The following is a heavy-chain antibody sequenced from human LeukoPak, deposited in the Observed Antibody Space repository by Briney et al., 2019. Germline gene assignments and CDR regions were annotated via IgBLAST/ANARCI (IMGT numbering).Heavy chain of an antibody. Sequence: PGGSLRLSCAASGFTVSSNYMSCVRQAPWKGLEWVSVIYSGGSTYYADSVKGRFTISRDNSKNTLYLQMNSLRAEDTAVYYCARTIGDYYYGSGSYCNVFADYWGQGTLVTVSS. CDR1: GFTVSSNY. CDR2: IYSGGST. D-gene: IGHD3-10*01. CDR3: ARTIGDYYYGSGSYCNVFADY. V-gene: IGHV3-53*01. J-gene: IGHJ4*02.